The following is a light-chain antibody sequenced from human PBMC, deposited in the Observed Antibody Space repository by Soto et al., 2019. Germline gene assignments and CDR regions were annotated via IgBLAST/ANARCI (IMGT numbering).Light chain of an antibody. Sequence: EIGLSQSPGTVSLSPGERATLSCRASQSFSSSYLAWYQQKPGQAPRLLIYGASSRATGIPDRFSASGSGTDFTLTISRLEPEDFAVYYCQQYESSPRTFGQGTKVDI. CDR3: QQYESSPRT. V-gene: IGKV3-20*01. J-gene: IGKJ1*01. CDR1: QSFSSSY. CDR2: GAS.